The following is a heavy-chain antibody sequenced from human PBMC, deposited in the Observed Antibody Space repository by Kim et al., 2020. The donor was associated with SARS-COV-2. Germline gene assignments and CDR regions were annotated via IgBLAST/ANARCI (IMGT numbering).Heavy chain of an antibody. CDR1: GGTFSSYA. V-gene: IGHV1-69*13. Sequence: SVKVSCKASGGTFSSYAISWVRQAPGQGLEWMGGIIPIFGTANYAQKFQGRVTITAYESTSTAYMELSSLRSEDTAVYYCASQGVKGVVVTAILDWGQGTLVTVSS. J-gene: IGHJ4*02. CDR2: IIPIFGTA. D-gene: IGHD2-21*02. CDR3: ASQGVKGVVVTAILD.